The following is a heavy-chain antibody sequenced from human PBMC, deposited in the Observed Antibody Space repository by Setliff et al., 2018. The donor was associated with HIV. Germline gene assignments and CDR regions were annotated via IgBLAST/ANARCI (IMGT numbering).Heavy chain of an antibody. D-gene: IGHD6-6*01. CDR1: AYTFNSYY. CDR2: IGPSGSST. V-gene: IGHV1-46*02. J-gene: IGHJ4*02. Sequence: ASVKVSCKTSAYTFNSYYMHWIRQAPGQGLEWMGIIGPSGSSTTYAQNFQGRVTMSRDTSTNTVYMELSSLRSEDTGVYYCARDHIAARSVDYWGQGTLVTVSS. CDR3: ARDHIAARSVDY.